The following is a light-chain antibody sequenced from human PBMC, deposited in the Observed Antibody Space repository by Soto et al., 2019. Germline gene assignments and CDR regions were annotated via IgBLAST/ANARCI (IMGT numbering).Light chain of an antibody. CDR1: RSDVGGYNF. CDR3: SSYADFGTWV. J-gene: IGLJ3*02. Sequence: QSALTQPPSASGFPGQSVTISCPGTRSDVGGYNFVSWYQQHPGKHPKLMIYEVSKRPSGVPDRFSASKSGNTASLTVSGLQAEDEADYYCSSYADFGTWVFGGGTKLTVL. CDR2: EVS. V-gene: IGLV2-8*01.